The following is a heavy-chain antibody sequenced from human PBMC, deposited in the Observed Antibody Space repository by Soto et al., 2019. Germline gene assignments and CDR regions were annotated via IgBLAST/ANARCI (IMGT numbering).Heavy chain of an antibody. CDR3: ARGSYDSYAGFFGMDV. CDR2: IIPFSGTV. Sequence: QVQLVQSGAEVKKPGSSVKVSCKASGGSFMSQAISWVRQAPGQGPEWMGGIIPFSGTVTYTQRFQGRLTLSAEEPRKTAYMELSSLRAEDTAVYYCARGSYDSYAGFFGMDVWGQGTTVTVS. V-gene: IGHV1-69*01. D-gene: IGHD3-10*01. CDR1: GGSFMSQA. J-gene: IGHJ6*02.